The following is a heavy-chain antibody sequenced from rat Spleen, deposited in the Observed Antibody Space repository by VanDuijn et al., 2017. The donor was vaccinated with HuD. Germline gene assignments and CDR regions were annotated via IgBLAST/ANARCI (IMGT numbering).Heavy chain of an antibody. J-gene: IGHJ4*01. Sequence: EVQLVESGGGLVQPGRSLKLSCAASGFTFSNYDMAWVRQAPTKGLEWVASISYDGGSTYYRDSVKGRFTISRDNAKSSLYLQMDSLRSEDTATYYCTTSPYNSGIGEDAWGQGASVTVSS. D-gene: IGHD4-3*01. CDR2: ISYDGGST. V-gene: IGHV5-20*01. CDR1: GFTFSNYD. CDR3: TTSPYNSGIGEDA.